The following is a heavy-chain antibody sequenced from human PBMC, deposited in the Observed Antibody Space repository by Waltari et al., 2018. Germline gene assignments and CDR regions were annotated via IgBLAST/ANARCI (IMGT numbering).Heavy chain of an antibody. D-gene: IGHD1-1*01. Sequence: QVQLQESGPGLVKPSQTLSLTCTVSGGSLSSGSYYWSWIRQPAGKGLEWIGRIYTSGSTNYNPSLKSRVTISVDTSKNQFSLKLSSVTAADTAVYYCARVELEPTGYYFDYWGQGTLVTVSS. V-gene: IGHV4-61*02. CDR2: IYTSGST. CDR1: GGSLSSGSYY. CDR3: ARVELEPTGYYFDY. J-gene: IGHJ4*02.